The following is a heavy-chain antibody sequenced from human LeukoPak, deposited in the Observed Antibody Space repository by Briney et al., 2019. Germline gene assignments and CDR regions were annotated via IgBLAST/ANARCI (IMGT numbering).Heavy chain of an antibody. CDR3: ARDRKRGYRAYGMDV. Sequence: SETLSLTCAVYGGSFSGYYWSWIRQPPGKGLEWIGEINDSGSTNYNPSLKSRVTISVDTSKNQFSLKLSSVTAADTAVYYCARDRKRGYRAYGMDVWGKGTTVTVSS. J-gene: IGHJ6*04. D-gene: IGHD5-18*01. V-gene: IGHV4-34*01. CDR2: INDSGST. CDR1: GGSFSGYY.